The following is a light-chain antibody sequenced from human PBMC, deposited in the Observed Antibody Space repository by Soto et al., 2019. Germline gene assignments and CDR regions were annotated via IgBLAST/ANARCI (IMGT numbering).Light chain of an antibody. J-gene: IGKJ2*01. Sequence: EIVLTQSPDTLSLSPGEGATLSCRASHDVSVSLVWYRQRPGQSPRLLIHDASNRATGISARFSGSGSGTDFTLTLGSLEPEEAALYYCQQRASWPYTSGQGTKVDLK. CDR2: DAS. CDR3: QQRASWPYT. CDR1: HDVSVS. V-gene: IGKV3-11*01.